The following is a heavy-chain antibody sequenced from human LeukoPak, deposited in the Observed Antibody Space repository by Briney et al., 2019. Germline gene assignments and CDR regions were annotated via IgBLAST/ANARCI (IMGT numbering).Heavy chain of an antibody. CDR1: RGSMSSSY. D-gene: IGHD6-19*01. CDR3: ARLVDGYSSGWPHLYYFDY. J-gene: IGHJ4*02. V-gene: IGHV4-59*01. CDR2: TYYNGDT. Sequence: SETLSLTCTVSRGSMSSSYWGWIRQPPGKGLEWIGYTYYNGDTKYTPSLKSRVTISQDMSRNQFSLNLTSVTAADTAVYYCARLVDGYSSGWPHLYYFDYWGQGTLVTVSS.